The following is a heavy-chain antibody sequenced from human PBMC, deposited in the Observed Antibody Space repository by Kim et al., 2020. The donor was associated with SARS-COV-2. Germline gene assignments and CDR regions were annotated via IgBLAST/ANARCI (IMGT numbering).Heavy chain of an antibody. V-gene: IGHV4-4*02. CDR1: GGSISSSNW. CDR3: ARDYIGASRELPYFDY. D-gene: IGHD3-10*01. J-gene: IGHJ4*02. Sequence: SETLSLTCAVSGGSISSSNWWSWVRQPPGKGLEWIGEIYHSGSTNYNPSLKSRVTISVDKSKNQFSLKLSSVTAADTAVYYCARDYIGASRELPYFDYWGQGTLVTVSS. CDR2: IYHSGST.